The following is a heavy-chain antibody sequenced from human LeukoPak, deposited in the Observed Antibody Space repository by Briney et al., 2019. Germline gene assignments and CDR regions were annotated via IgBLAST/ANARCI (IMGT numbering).Heavy chain of an antibody. CDR2: ISGSGGFT. CDR3: AKHDYYGGRGYPDH. V-gene: IGHV3-23*01. D-gene: IGHD3-22*01. Sequence: GGSLRFSCAASGFTFSSYGMTWVRQAPGKGLEWVSAISGSGGFTFYADSVKGRFTISRDNSKNTLFLQMNSLRAEDTAVYYCAKHDYYGGRGYPDHWGQGTLVSVSS. CDR1: GFTFSSYG. J-gene: IGHJ4*02.